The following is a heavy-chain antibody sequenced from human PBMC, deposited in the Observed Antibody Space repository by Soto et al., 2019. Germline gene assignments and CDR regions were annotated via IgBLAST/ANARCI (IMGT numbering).Heavy chain of an antibody. CDR1: GFTFSSYW. D-gene: IGHD3-3*01. Sequence: EVQLVESGGGLVQPGGSLRLSCAASGFTFSSYWMSWVRQAPGKGLEWVSNIKQDGSEKYYVDSVKGRFTISRANAKNSLYMQMNSLRAEDTAVYYCARGLYYDFWSGYSPLDYWGQGTLVTVSS. J-gene: IGHJ4*02. CDR2: IKQDGSEK. V-gene: IGHV3-7*05. CDR3: ARGLYYDFWSGYSPLDY.